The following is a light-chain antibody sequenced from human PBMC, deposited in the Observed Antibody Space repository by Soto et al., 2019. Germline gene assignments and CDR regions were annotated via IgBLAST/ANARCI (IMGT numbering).Light chain of an antibody. V-gene: IGKV3-15*01. CDR1: QSVSSD. Sequence: EIVMTQSPATLSVSPGERATLSCRASQSVSSDLAWYQQKAGQAPRLLIYGTSTRATGIPARFSGSGSGTEFTLTITRLQSEDFAVYYCKQYNNWVTFGQGTRLEIK. CDR3: KQYNNWVT. CDR2: GTS. J-gene: IGKJ5*01.